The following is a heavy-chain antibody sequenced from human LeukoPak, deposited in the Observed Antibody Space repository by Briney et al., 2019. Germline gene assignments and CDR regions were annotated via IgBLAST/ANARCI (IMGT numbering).Heavy chain of an antibody. V-gene: IGHV3-23*01. CDR1: EFSFSNFA. D-gene: IGHD2-2*01. Sequence: GGSLRLSCAASEFSFSNFAMNWVRQAPGKGLEWVSGITGSGDRTYYAESVKGRFTISRDNSKNTLYLQMNSLRAEDTAVYYCAKAMALVVRAAIDYWGQGTPVTVSS. J-gene: IGHJ4*02. CDR2: ITGSGDRT. CDR3: AKAMALVVRAAIDY.